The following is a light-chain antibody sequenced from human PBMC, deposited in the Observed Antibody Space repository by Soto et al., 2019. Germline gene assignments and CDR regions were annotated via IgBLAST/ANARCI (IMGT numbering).Light chain of an antibody. Sequence: DIQMTQSPSTLSASVGDRVTITCRASQNINDWLAWYQQKPGQVPKLLIYKTSSLESGVPSRFIGSGSETEFTLIINSVQPDDFATYYCQQYKSYVYTFGQGTKLEIK. V-gene: IGKV1-5*03. J-gene: IGKJ2*01. CDR1: QNINDW. CDR2: KTS. CDR3: QQYKSYVYT.